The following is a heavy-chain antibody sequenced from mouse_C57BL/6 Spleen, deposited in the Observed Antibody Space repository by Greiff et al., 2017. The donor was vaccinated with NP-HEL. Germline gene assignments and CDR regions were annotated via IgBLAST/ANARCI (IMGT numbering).Heavy chain of an antibody. Sequence: EVKLMESGPGLVKPSQSLSLTCSVTGYSIISGYYWNWIRQFPGNKLEWMGYISYDGSNNYNPSLKNRISITRDTSKNQFFLKLNSVTTEDTATYYCAREGERYYFDYWGQGTTLTVSS. J-gene: IGHJ2*01. CDR2: ISYDGSN. CDR3: AREGERYYFDY. D-gene: IGHD1-1*01. V-gene: IGHV3-6*01. CDR1: GYSIISGYY.